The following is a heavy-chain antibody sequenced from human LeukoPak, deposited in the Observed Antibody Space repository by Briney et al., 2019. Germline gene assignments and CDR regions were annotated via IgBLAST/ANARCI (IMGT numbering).Heavy chain of an antibody. Sequence: ESGPTLVKPTQTLTLTCTFSGFPLSTSGLGVAWIRQPPGKALEWFALIRWDDDKRFSPSLKSRLTITKDTSKNQVLLTMTNMDPVDTATYYCAHTLEWGLADYWGQGTLVTVSS. CDR3: AHTLEWGLADY. CDR2: IRWDDDK. J-gene: IGHJ4*02. CDR1: GFPLSTSGLG. V-gene: IGHV2-5*02. D-gene: IGHD1-26*01.